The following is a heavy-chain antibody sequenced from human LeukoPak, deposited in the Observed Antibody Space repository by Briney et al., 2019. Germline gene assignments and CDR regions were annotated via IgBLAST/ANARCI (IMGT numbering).Heavy chain of an antibody. V-gene: IGHV4-39*01. Sequence: PSETLSLTCTVSGGSISSRGFFWGWIRQPPGKGPEWIGSVYYSGATYYNSSLKSRVTISVDTSKNHFSLKLSSVTAADTAVYYCARLSCSDTICPTLPDYHFDPWGQGTLVNVSS. J-gene: IGHJ5*02. CDR3: ARLSCSDTICPTLPDYHFDP. CDR1: GGSISSRGFF. CDR2: VYYSGAT. D-gene: IGHD2-15*01.